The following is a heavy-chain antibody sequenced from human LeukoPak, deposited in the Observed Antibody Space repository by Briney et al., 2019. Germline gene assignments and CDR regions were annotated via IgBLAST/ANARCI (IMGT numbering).Heavy chain of an antibody. Sequence: GGSLRLSCAASGFSLTSFAMSWVRQAPGKGLEWASLIIGSSGDTFYADSVKGRFTISRDNSKNRLYLQMNSLRAEDTALYYCAKGAYDYIEMGYFDYWGQGTLVTVSS. CDR1: GFSLTSFA. V-gene: IGHV3-23*01. CDR3: AKGAYDYIEMGYFDY. D-gene: IGHD5-12*01. J-gene: IGHJ4*02. CDR2: IIGSSGDT.